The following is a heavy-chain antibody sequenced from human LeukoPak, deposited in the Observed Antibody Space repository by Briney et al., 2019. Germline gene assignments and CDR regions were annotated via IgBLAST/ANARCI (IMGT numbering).Heavy chain of an antibody. D-gene: IGHD6-13*01. CDR3: ARDNAGSGWFDP. CDR2: IYYSGSA. J-gene: IGHJ5*02. V-gene: IGHV4-39*07. Sequence: PSETLSLTCTVSGGSMSSSGHYWGWIRQPPRKGLEWIGTIYYSGSAYYNPSLKSRVTISVDTSKNQSSPKLSSVIAADTAVYYCARDNAGSGWFDPWGQGTLVTVSS. CDR1: GGSMSSSGHY.